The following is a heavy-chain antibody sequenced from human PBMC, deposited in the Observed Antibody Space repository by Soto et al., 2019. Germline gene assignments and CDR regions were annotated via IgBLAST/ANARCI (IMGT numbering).Heavy chain of an antibody. CDR1: GFTFSSYS. Sequence: EVQLVESGGGLVKPGGSLRLSCAASGFTFSSYSMNWVRQAPGKGLEWVSSISSSSSYIYYADSVKGRFTISRDNAKNSLYLQMNCRRAEDTAVYYCAREGEYCSGGSCNGGWFDPWGQGTLVTVSS. D-gene: IGHD2-15*01. V-gene: IGHV3-21*01. J-gene: IGHJ5*02. CDR3: AREGEYCSGGSCNGGWFDP. CDR2: ISSSSSYI.